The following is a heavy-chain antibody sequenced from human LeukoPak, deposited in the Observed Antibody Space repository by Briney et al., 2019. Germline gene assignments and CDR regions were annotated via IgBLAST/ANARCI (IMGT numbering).Heavy chain of an antibody. D-gene: IGHD6-13*01. CDR1: GFTFSSYS. CDR3: ARDRIEQQRTLGRSSNYYYYYYMDV. J-gene: IGHJ6*03. CDR2: ISSSSSTI. V-gene: IGHV3-48*01. Sequence: GGSLRLSCAASGFTFSSYSMNWVRQAPGKGLEWVSYISSSSSTIYYADSVKGRFTISRDNAKNSLYLQMNSLRVEDTAVYYCARDRIEQQRTLGRSSNYYYYYYMDVWGKGTTVTVSS.